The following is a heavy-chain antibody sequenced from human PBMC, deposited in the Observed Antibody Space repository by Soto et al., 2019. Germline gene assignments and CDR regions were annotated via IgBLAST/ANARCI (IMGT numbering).Heavy chain of an antibody. CDR1: GFAFNNYG. Sequence: GGSLRLSCTVSGFAFNNYGINWVRQAPGKGLEWVSSISKSDYTYYSDSVKGRFTISRDNAENSVSLQMNTLRVEDTAVYYCAREDSIIIPAVSDFWGQGTLVTVSS. D-gene: IGHD2-2*01. CDR3: AREDSIIIPAVSDF. CDR2: ISKSDYT. V-gene: IGHV3-21*01. J-gene: IGHJ4*02.